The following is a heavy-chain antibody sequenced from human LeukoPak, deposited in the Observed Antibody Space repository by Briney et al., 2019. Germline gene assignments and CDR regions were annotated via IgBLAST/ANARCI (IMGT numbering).Heavy chain of an antibody. D-gene: IGHD2-15*01. V-gene: IGHV4-59*01. CDR1: GGSMSNFY. J-gene: IGHJ3*02. CDR2: IYYSGGT. Sequence: SETLSLTCTVSGGSMSNFYWSWIRQFPGKGLEWIGYIYYSGGTNYNPSLNSRVTISLDTSKTQFSLKLRSVTAADTAVYYCARGSGPGDAFDIWGQGTMVTVSS. CDR3: ARGSGPGDAFDI.